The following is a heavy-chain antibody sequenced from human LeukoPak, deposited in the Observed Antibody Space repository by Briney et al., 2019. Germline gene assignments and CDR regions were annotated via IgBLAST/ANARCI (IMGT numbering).Heavy chain of an antibody. CDR2: VNVYNGIR. J-gene: IGHJ6*02. D-gene: IGHD3-10*01. CDR3: ARTGPDYYGSGSYPLHYYGMDF. CDR1: GYTFTNYG. V-gene: IGHV1-18*04. Sequence: ASVKVSCKASGYTFTNYGISWVRQAPGQGLEWMMWVNVYNGIREYAQKFQGRVTLTTDTSTTTAYMELRSLRFDDTAVYYCARTGPDYYGSGSYPLHYYGMDFWGQGTTVTVAS.